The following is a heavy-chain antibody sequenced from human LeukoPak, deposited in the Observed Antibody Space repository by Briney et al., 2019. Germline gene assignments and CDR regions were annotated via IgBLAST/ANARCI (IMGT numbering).Heavy chain of an antibody. J-gene: IGHJ4*02. CDR3: ARDRHYYDSSGYYAGFDY. Sequence: SETLSLTCTVSGGSISSYYWSWIRQPPGKGLEWIGYIYYSGSTNYNPSLKSRVTISVDTSKNQFSLKLSSVTAEDTAVYYCARDRHYYDSSGYYAGFDYWGQGTLVTVSS. D-gene: IGHD3-22*01. CDR1: GGSISSYY. V-gene: IGHV4-59*01. CDR2: IYYSGST.